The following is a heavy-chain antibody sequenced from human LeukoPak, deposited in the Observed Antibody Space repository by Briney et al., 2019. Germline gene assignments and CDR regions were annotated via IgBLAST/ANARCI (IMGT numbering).Heavy chain of an antibody. J-gene: IGHJ4*02. CDR3: ARKLAL. V-gene: IGHV3-48*02. CDR1: GYSFSTYA. CDR2: IGSSGVTK. Sequence: GGSLRLSCAASGYSFSTYAMYWVRQTPEKGLEWVSYIGSSGVTKYYADSVKGRFIISRDNAKNSFFLQMNSLRDEDTAVYFCARKLALWGQGTLVTVSS.